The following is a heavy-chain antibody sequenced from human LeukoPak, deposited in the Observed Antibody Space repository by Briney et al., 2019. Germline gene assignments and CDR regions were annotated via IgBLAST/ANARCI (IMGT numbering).Heavy chain of an antibody. J-gene: IGHJ3*02. CDR2: IYTRGST. Sequence: SETPSLTCTVSGGSINNYYWSWIRQPAGKGLEWIGRIYTRGSTNYNPSLKSRVTMSVDTSKNQFSLKLSSVTAADTAVYYCARGRYCSADICSGGDAFDIWGQGTMVSVSS. V-gene: IGHV4-4*07. D-gene: IGHD2-15*01. CDR3: ARGRYCSADICSGGDAFDI. CDR1: GGSINNYY.